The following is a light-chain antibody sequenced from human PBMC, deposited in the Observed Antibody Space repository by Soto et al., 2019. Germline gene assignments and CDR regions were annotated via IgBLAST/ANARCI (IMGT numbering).Light chain of an antibody. Sequence: VWMRSGCTLSFSKGERATLSCRASTRVSSSYLAWYQQKPGQAPRLLIYGASTRATGIPARFSGSGSGTAFTLTISRSQQADFAGFYFQQYTHSAAVTFAQGTRLDI. J-gene: IGKJ5*01. CDR2: GAS. CDR3: QQYTHSAAVT. CDR1: TRVSSSY. V-gene: IGKV3-20*01.